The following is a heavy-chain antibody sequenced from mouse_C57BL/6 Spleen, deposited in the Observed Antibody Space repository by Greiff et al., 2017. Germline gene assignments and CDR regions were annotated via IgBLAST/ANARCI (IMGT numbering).Heavy chain of an antibody. D-gene: IGHD2-2*01. Sequence: QVQLQQPGAELVRPGSSVTMSCKASGYTFTSYWMDWVKQRPGQGLEWIGNIYPSDSETHYNQKVKDKATSTVDKSSSTAYMQLSSQTSEDSAVYYSARGDDYGYGDWYFDVWGTGTTVTVSS. CDR1: GYTFTSYW. CDR2: IYPSDSET. V-gene: IGHV1-61*01. J-gene: IGHJ1*03. CDR3: ARGDDYGYGDWYFDV.